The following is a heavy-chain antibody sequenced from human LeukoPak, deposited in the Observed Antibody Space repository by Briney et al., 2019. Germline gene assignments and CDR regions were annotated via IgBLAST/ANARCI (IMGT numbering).Heavy chain of an antibody. D-gene: IGHD3-10*01. V-gene: IGHV1-2*02. CDR3: ARGSTTYYYASGSYKIFDY. J-gene: IGHJ4*02. Sequence: ASVKVSCKASGYTFTGYYMHWVRQAPGQGLEWMGWINPNSGGINYAQKFQGRVIMTRDTSISTAYMELSRLRSDDTAVYYCARGSTTYYYASGSYKIFDYWGQGTLVTVSS. CDR1: GYTFTGYY. CDR2: INPNSGGI.